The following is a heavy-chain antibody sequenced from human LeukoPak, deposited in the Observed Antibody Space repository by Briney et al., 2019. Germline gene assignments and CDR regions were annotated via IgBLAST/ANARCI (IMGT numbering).Heavy chain of an antibody. CDR2: ISAYNGNT. J-gene: IGHJ4*02. Sequence: ASVKVSCKASGYTFTSYGISWVRQAPGQGLEWMGWISAYNGNTKYAQNLQGRVTMTTDTSTSTAYMEVRSLRSDDTAVYYCARELYSGYDSLIDYWGQGTLLTVSS. CDR1: GYTFTSYG. D-gene: IGHD5-12*01. V-gene: IGHV1-18*01. CDR3: ARELYSGYDSLIDY.